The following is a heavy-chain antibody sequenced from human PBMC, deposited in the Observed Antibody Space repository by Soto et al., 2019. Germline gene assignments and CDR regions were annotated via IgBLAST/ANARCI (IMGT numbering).Heavy chain of an antibody. Sequence: QVQLVQSGAEVKQPGSSVKVSCKASGGTFSSYTISWVRQAPGQGLEWMGRIIPILGIANYAQKFQGRVTSTADKSTSTAYMELSSLRSEDTAVYYCARSFAVTPNWFDPWGQGTLVTVSS. CDR2: IIPILGIA. D-gene: IGHD4-17*01. CDR1: GGTFSSYT. CDR3: ARSFAVTPNWFDP. J-gene: IGHJ5*02. V-gene: IGHV1-69*02.